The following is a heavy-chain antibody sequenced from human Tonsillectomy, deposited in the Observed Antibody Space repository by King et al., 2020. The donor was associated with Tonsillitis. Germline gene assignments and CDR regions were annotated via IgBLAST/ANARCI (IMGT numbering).Heavy chain of an antibody. CDR2: IGTAGDT. J-gene: IGHJ3*02. Sequence: VQLVESGGGLVQPGGSLRLSCAASGFTFSSYDMHWVRQATGKGLECVSAIGTAGDTYYPGSVKGRFTISRENAKNSLYLQMNSLRAWDTAVYYCARASPTDHDAFDIWGQGTMVTVSS. CDR3: ARASPTDHDAFDI. CDR1: GFTFSSYD. V-gene: IGHV3-13*04.